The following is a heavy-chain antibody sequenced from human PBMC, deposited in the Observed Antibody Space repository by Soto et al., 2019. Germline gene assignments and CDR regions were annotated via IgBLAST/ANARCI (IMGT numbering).Heavy chain of an antibody. V-gene: IGHV3-33*01. CDR3: ARELEVTTYYYYYYGMDA. CDR2: IWYDGSNK. CDR1: GFTFSSYG. Sequence: GGSLRLSCAASGFTFSSYGMHWVRQAPGKGLEWVAVIWYDGSNKYYADSVKGRFTISRDNSKNTLYLQMNSLRAEDTAVYYCARELEVTTYYYYYYGMDAWGQGTTVTVSS. D-gene: IGHD4-17*01. J-gene: IGHJ6*02.